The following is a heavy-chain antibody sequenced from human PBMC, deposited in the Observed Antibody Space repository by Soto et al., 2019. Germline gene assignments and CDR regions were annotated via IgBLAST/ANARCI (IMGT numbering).Heavy chain of an antibody. Sequence: EVQLLDSGGGLVQPGGSLRLSCAASGFMFSCCAMSWVRQAPGKGLEWVSTIHGDGDYSHYTDSVEGRFTISRDNSRNTLXXQMXXXXGXXTXXXXXXXXXXXXSYTNWSFAVWGRGTLVTVSS. CDR2: IHGDGDYS. CDR1: GFMFSCCA. D-gene: IGHD2-2*02. CDR3: XXXXXXXSYTNWSFAV. J-gene: IGHJ2*01. V-gene: IGHV3-23*01.